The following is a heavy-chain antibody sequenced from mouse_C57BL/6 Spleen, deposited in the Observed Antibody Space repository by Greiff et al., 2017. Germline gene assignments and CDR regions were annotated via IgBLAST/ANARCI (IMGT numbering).Heavy chain of an antibody. CDR3: ARVYSGTYNFCD. V-gene: IGHV1-55*01. CDR1: GYTFTSYW. CDR2: IYPGSGST. D-gene: IGHD2-1*01. Sequence: QVQLQQPGAELVKPGASVKLSCKASGYTFTSYWITWVKQRPGQGLEWIGEIYPGSGSTKYNEKFQSKATLTVDTSSSTAYMQLSSLTSEDSAFYYCARVYSGTYNFCDRGQGTTLTVSS. J-gene: IGHJ2*01.